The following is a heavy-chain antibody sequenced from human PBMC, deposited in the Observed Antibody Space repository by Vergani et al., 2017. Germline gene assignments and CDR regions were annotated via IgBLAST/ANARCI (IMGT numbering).Heavy chain of an antibody. CDR3: AKDPYYYDSSGYSVQIDY. CDR2: IIGSGGST. V-gene: IGHV3-23*01. CDR1: GFTFSSYA. Sequence: EVQLLESGGGLVQPGGSLRLSCAASGFTFSSYAMSWVRQAPGKGLEWVSAIIGSGGSTYYADPVKGRFTISRDNSKNTLYLQMNSLRAEDTAVYYCAKDPYYYDSSGYSVQIDYWGQGTLVTVSS. J-gene: IGHJ4*02. D-gene: IGHD3-22*01.